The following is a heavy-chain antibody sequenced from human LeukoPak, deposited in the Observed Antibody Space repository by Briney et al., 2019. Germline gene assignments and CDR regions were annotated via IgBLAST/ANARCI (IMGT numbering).Heavy chain of an antibody. CDR2: IYSGGNT. CDR3: ARTLAGTGNYFDY. D-gene: IGHD6-19*01. V-gene: IGHV3-53*01. Sequence: GGSLRLSCAASGFTVSSNYMSWVRQGPEKGLEWVSIIYSGGNTYYSDSVKGRFTISRDNSKNTLYLQMNSLRAEDTAVYYCARTLAGTGNYFDYWGQGTLVTVSS. CDR1: GFTVSSNY. J-gene: IGHJ4*02.